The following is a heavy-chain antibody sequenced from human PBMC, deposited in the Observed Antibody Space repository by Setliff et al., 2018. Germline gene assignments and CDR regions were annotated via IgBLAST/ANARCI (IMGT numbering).Heavy chain of an antibody. CDR1: GYTFTSYY. J-gene: IGHJ4*02. CDR2: INPSGGST. V-gene: IGHV1-46*01. CDR3: ARVPRLEWLLPTFDS. Sequence: ASVKVSCKASGYTFTSYYMHWVRQAPGQGLEWMGIINPSGGSTDYAQNFQGRVTMTTDTSTSTAYMELRSLRSDDTAVYYCARVPRLEWLLPTFDSWGQGTLVTVSS. D-gene: IGHD3-3*01.